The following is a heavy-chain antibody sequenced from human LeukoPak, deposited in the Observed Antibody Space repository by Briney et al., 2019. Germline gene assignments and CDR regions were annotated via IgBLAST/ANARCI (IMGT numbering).Heavy chain of an antibody. CDR1: GFTFSSYW. D-gene: IGHD1-20*01. Sequence: PGGSLRLSCAASGFTFSSYWMSWVRQAPGKGLEWVANIKQDGSEKYYVDSVKGRFTTSRDNAKNSLYLQMNSLRAEDTAVYYCARGTGLTGTATEMDVWGQGTTVTVSS. CDR3: ARGTGLTGTATEMDV. CDR2: IKQDGSEK. J-gene: IGHJ6*02. V-gene: IGHV3-7*01.